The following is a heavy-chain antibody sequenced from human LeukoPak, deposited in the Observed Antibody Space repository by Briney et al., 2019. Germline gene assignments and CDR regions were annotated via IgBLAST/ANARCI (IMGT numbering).Heavy chain of an antibody. Sequence: SETLSLTCTVSGGSISSSSYYWGWIRQPPGKGLEWIGSIYYSGSTYYNPSLKSRVTISVDTSKNQFSLKLSSVTAADTAVYYCASLIIVGATRDFVYWAREPWSPSPQ. D-gene: IGHD1-26*01. V-gene: IGHV4-39*01. CDR3: ASLIIVGATRDFVY. CDR2: IYYSGST. CDR1: GGSISSSSYY. J-gene: IGHJ4*02.